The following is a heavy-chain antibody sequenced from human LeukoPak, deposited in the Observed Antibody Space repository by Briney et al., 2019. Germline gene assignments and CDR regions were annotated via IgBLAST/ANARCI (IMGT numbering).Heavy chain of an antibody. CDR2: INPSGSST. V-gene: IGHV1-46*01. CDR3: ARVLVMGYYYYMDV. CDR1: GYSFTSHY. Sequence: ASVKVSCKASGYSFTSHYMHWVRQAPGQGLEWLGLINPSGSSTLYAQKFQGRVTMTRDMSTTTDYMELSSLRSEDTAVYYCARVLVMGYYYYMDVWGKGTTVTISS. J-gene: IGHJ6*03. D-gene: IGHD2-21*01.